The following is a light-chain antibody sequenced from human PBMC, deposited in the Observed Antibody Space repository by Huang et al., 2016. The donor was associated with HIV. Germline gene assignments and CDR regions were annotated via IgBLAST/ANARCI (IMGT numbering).Light chain of an antibody. Sequence: IVLTPSPGPLYMSPGERATLSCRASKSVSSSYLALYQQKLGQAPRLLVDGAVSRATVIPDRFSGGGSGTDFTLTISRLEPDDFAVYFWQQYGRTITFGQGTRLEIK. CDR1: KSVSSSY. J-gene: IGKJ5*01. CDR3: QQYGRTIT. V-gene: IGKV3-20*01. CDR2: GAV.